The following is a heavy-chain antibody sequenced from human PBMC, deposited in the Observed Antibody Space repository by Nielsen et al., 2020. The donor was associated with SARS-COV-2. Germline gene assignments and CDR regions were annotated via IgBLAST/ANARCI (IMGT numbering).Heavy chain of an antibody. D-gene: IGHD1-7*01. CDR2: IFSNDEK. Sequence: SGPTLVKPTETLTLTCTVSGFSLSNARMGVGWIRQPPGRALESPAHIFSNDEKSYITSLKSRLTISKDTSKSQVVLTMTNMDPVDTATYYCARIQLELRLFYFYYSMDVWGKGTTVTVSS. CDR1: GFSLSNARMG. V-gene: IGHV2-26*01. CDR3: ARIQLELRLFYFYYSMDV. J-gene: IGHJ6*03.